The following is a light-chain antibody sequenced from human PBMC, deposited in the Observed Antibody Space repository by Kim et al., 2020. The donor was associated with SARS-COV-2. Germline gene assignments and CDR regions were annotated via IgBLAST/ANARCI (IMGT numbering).Light chain of an antibody. J-gene: IGKJ4*01. CDR2: DSS. V-gene: IGKV3-11*01. Sequence: DILLTQSPASLSLPPGERATLSCRASRNIGNFLAWYQHKPGQPPRLLVYDSSIMATAVPARFSGSGSGTDFTLTISSLEPEDSAFYYCQQDSNWPPLTFGGGTKLEI. CDR1: RNIGNF. CDR3: QQDSNWPPLT.